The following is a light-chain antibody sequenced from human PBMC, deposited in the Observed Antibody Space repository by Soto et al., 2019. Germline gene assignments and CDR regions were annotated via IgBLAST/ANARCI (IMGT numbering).Light chain of an antibody. CDR1: QGISSF. J-gene: IGKJ3*01. V-gene: IGKV1-9*01. CDR2: GAS. Sequence: IQLTQSPSSLSASVGDRVTITCRASQGISSFLAWYQQKPGRAPKLLIYGASTLQSGVPSRFSGSGSGTDFTLTISSLQPEDFATYYCQHLNSFPIAFGPGTKVDIQ. CDR3: QHLNSFPIA.